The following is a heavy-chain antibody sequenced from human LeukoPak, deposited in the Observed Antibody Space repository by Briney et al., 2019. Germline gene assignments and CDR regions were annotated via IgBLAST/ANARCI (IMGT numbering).Heavy chain of an antibody. Sequence: PSETLSLTCTVSDGSISSSSYYWGWIRQPPGKGLEWIGSIYYSGSTYYNPSLKSRVTISVDTSKNQFSLKLSSVTAADTAVYYCASDGITMIVVAPYAFDIWGQGTMVTVSS. CDR3: ASDGITMIVVAPYAFDI. D-gene: IGHD3-22*01. J-gene: IGHJ3*02. CDR1: DGSISSSSYY. CDR2: IYYSGST. V-gene: IGHV4-39*07.